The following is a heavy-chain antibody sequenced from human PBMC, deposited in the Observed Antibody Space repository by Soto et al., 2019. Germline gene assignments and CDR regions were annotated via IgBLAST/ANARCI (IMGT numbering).Heavy chain of an antibody. CDR2: IYHTGYP. CDR1: GDSVSSGGYS. D-gene: IGHD4-4*01. V-gene: IGHV4-30-2*02. J-gene: IGHJ4*02. CDR3: ARTTEKDGKEGLDY. Sequence: SETLSLTCAVSGDSVSSGGYSWSWIRQPPGQGLEWIGYIYHTGYPYYNPSLKSRVTMSVDMAKNQFSLKLNSLTAADTAVYYCARTTEKDGKEGLDYWGQGTLVTVSS.